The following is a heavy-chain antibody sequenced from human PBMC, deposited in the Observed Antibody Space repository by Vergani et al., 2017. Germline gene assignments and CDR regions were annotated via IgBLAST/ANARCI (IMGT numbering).Heavy chain of an antibody. J-gene: IGHJ6*03. Sequence: QVQLQQWGGGLLKPSETLSLTCVVNGGSFTSYHWTWIRQSPGEGLEWVGDIDHTGRPDYNPSLKSLTTMSVDKSRNQFSLTLNSGTATDTAIYCCARVNTETNGHLYYYYYMDVWGQGTAVTVS. CDR2: IDHTGRP. CDR1: GGSFTSYH. V-gene: IGHV4-34*01. D-gene: IGHD4-11*01. CDR3: ARVNTETNGHLYYYYYMDV.